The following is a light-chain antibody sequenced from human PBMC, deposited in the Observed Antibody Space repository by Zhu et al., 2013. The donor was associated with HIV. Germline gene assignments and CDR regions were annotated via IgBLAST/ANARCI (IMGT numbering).Light chain of an antibody. CDR2: DAS. CDR3: QQYNSYLGT. Sequence: DIQMTQSPSTLSASVGDSVTITCRASQRISFWLAWYQQKPGKAPKLLIFDASSLERGVPSRFSGRGSGTEFTLSISSLQPDDFATYYCQQYNSYLGTFGQGTKVEIK. J-gene: IGKJ1*01. V-gene: IGKV1-5*01. CDR1: QRISFW.